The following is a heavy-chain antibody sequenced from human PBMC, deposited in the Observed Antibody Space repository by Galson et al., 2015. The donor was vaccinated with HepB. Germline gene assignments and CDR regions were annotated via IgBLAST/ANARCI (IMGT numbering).Heavy chain of an antibody. J-gene: IGHJ4*02. Sequence: SLRLSCAASGFTVSSNYMSWVRQAPGKGLEWVSVIYSGGSTYYADSVKGRFTISRDNSKNTLYLQMNSLRAEDTAVYYCASRIAVAGRLFDYWGQGTLVTVSS. CDR1: GFTVSSNY. CDR2: IYSGGST. V-gene: IGHV3-66*01. CDR3: ASRIAVAGRLFDY. D-gene: IGHD6-19*01.